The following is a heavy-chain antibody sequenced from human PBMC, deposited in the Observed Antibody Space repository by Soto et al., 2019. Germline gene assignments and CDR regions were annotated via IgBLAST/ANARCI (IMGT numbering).Heavy chain of an antibody. V-gene: IGHV3-7*01. D-gene: IGHD3-10*02. CDR3: ANDLEEMVSLNDYYGLGTWFDA. CDR1: GFTFSSYW. CDR2: IKQDGSEK. J-gene: IGHJ5*02. Sequence: EVQLVESGGGLVQPGGSLRLSCAASGFTFSSYWMSWVRQAPGKGLEWVANIKQDGSEKYYVDSVKGRFTISRDNAKNALYVQRNSQRAGDTAGYYCANDLEEMVSLNDYYGLGTWFDAWGQCTLVNVTS.